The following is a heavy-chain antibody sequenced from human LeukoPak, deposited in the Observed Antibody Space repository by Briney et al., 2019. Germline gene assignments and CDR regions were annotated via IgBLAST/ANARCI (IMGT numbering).Heavy chain of an antibody. D-gene: IGHD6-6*01. V-gene: IGHV3-23*01. CDR3: AKGEYSSSGAFDY. CDR2: ISGSGGST. J-gene: IGHJ4*02. Sequence: GGSLRLSCAASGFTFSSYAMSLVRQAPGKGLEWVSAISGSGGSTYYADSVKGRFTISRDNSQNPLYLQMNSLRAEDTAVYYCAKGEYSSSGAFDYWGQGTLVTVSS. CDR1: GFTFSSYA.